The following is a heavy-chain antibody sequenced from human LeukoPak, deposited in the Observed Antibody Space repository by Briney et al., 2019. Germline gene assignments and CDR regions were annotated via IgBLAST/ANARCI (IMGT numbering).Heavy chain of an antibody. Sequence: SDTLSLLCTLCGGPISILYWRWIRQPRGEALEWIRDIYYSGSTNYNPALKSLVTISIDTSKNQISLKLSPVTAADTAVYYCASRDYCGLLDYWGQGTLVTVSS. V-gene: IGHV4-59*08. D-gene: IGHD2-21*01. J-gene: IGHJ4*02. CDR1: GGPISILY. CDR3: ASRDYCGLLDY. CDR2: IYYSGST.